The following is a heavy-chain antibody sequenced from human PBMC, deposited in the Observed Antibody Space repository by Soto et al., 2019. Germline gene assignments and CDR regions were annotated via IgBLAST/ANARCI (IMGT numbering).Heavy chain of an antibody. CDR2: ISSTTNYI. CDR1: GFIFTRYI. V-gene: IGHV3-21*06. Sequence: GGSLRVSCAASGFIFTRYIMNWVRQAPGKGLEWVSSISSTTNYIYYGDSMKGRFTISRDNAKNSLYLEMNSLRAEDTAVYYCARESEDLTSNFDYWGQGTLVTVS. CDR3: ARESEDLTSNFDY. J-gene: IGHJ4*02.